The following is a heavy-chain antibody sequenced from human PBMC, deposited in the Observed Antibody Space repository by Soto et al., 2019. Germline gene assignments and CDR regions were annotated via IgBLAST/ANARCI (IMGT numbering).Heavy chain of an antibody. D-gene: IGHD2-15*01. CDR1: GGTFSSYA. V-gene: IGHV1-69*12. Sequence: QVQLVQSGAEVKKPGSSVKVSCKASGGTFSSYAISWVRQAPGQGLEWMGGIIPIFGTANYAQKFQGRVTITADESTSTAYMERSSLRSEDTAVYYCARGSIRGYCSGGSCYSAFDPWGQGTLVTVSS. CDR3: ARGSIRGYCSGGSCYSAFDP. CDR2: IIPIFGTA. J-gene: IGHJ5*02.